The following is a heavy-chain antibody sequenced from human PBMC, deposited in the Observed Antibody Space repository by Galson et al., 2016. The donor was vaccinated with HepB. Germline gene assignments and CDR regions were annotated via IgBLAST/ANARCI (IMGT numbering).Heavy chain of an antibody. D-gene: IGHD2-2*01. J-gene: IGHJ6*02. Sequence: SETLSLTCAVSGGSISSSNWWSWVRQPPGEGLDWIGEIFHSGSTNYNPSLKSRVTISVDKSKNQFSLKLSSVTAADTAVYYCARAEGYLVPADYYYYGMDVWGQGTTVTVSS. CDR2: IFHSGST. CDR3: ARAEGYLVPADYYYYGMDV. V-gene: IGHV4-4*02. CDR1: GGSISSSNW.